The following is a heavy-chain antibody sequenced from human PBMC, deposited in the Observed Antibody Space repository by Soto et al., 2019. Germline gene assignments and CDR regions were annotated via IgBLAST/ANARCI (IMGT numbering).Heavy chain of an antibody. J-gene: IGHJ4*02. Sequence: QVQLVESGGGVVQPGRSLRLSCAASGFTFSSYAMHWVRLAPGKGLEWVAVISYDGSNKYYADSVEGRFTISRDNSKNSXHLQMSSLRAEDSAVYYCGRDLGGTDFAEWTYCFDYWGQGTLVTVSS. V-gene: IGHV3-30-3*01. CDR2: ISYDGSNK. CDR1: GFTFSSYA. CDR3: GRDLGGTDFAEWTYCFDY. D-gene: IGHD3-3*01.